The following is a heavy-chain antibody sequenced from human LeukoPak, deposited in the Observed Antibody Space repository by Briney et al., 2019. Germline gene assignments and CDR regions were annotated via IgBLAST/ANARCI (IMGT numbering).Heavy chain of an antibody. D-gene: IGHD1-1*01. CDR3: AREGLERIFHFDY. CDR2: ISGSGGNT. V-gene: IGHV3-23*01. Sequence: GGSLRLSCAASGFTFSSYAMSWVRQAPGKGLGWVSTISGSGGNTYYADSVKGRFTISRDNSKNTLYLQMNSLRAEDTALYYCAREGLERIFHFDYWGQGTLVTVSS. J-gene: IGHJ4*02. CDR1: GFTFSSYA.